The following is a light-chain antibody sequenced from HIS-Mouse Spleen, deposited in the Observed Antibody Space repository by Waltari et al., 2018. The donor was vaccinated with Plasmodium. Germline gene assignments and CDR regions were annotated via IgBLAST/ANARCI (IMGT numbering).Light chain of an antibody. CDR3: QQYGSSPVT. CDR1: PSVSSSY. V-gene: IGKV3-20*01. J-gene: IGKJ5*01. Sequence: EIVLTQSPGTLSLSPGERATLSCRASPSVSSSYLAWYQQKPGQAPRLLIYGASSRATGIPDMISGSGSETDFTLTISRLEPEDFAVYYCQQYGSSPVTFGQGTRLEIK. CDR2: GAS.